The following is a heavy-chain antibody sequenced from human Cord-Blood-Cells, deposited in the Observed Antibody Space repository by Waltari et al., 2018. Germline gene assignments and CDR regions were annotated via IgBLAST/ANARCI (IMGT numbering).Heavy chain of an antibody. Sequence: QVQLVQSGAEVKKPGASVKVSCKASGYTFTSYYINWVRQATGQGLEWMGWTNPNSGNTGYAQKFQGRVTITRNTSISTAYMELSSLRSEDTAVYYCARVEVRATYNWFDPWGQGTLVTVSS. J-gene: IGHJ5*02. CDR1: GYTFTSYY. V-gene: IGHV1-8*03. CDR2: TNPNSGNT. CDR3: ARVEVRATYNWFDP. D-gene: IGHD2-15*01.